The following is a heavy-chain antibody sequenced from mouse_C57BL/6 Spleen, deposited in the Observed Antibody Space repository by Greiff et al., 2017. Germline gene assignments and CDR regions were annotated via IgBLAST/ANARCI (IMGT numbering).Heavy chain of an antibody. D-gene: IGHD1-1*02. V-gene: IGHV1-50*01. CDR3: ASRENLRWYFDY. CDR1: GYTFTSYW. Sequence: QVQLQQPGAELVKPGASVKLSCKASGYTFTSYWMQWVKQRPGQGLEWIGEIDPSDSYTNYNQKFKGKATLTVDTSSSTAYMQLSSLTSEDSAVYYCASRENLRWYFDYWGQGTTLTVSS. CDR2: IDPSDSYT. J-gene: IGHJ2*01.